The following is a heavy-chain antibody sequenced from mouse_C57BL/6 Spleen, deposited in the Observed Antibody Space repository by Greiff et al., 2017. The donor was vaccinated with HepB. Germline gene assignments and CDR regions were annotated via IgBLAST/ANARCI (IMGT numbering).Heavy chain of an antibody. J-gene: IGHJ4*01. V-gene: IGHV1-82*01. D-gene: IGHD2-1*01. CDR1: GYAFSSSW. CDR3: ARDPYGTMDY. CDR2: IYPGDGDT. Sequence: VQLQQSGPELVKPGASVKISCKASGYAFSSSWMNWVKQRPGKGLEWIGRIYPGDGDTNYNGKFKGKATLTADTSSSTAYMQLSSLTSEDSAVYFCARDPYGTMDYWGQGTSVTVSS.